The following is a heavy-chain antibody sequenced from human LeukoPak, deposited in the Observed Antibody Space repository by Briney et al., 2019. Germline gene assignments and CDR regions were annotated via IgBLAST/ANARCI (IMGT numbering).Heavy chain of an antibody. CDR2: IIPIFGIA. CDR1: GGAFSSYA. D-gene: IGHD3-22*01. CDR3: ARDHTMIPYYFDY. Sequence: ASVKVSCKASGGAFSSYAISWVRQAPGPGLEWMGRIIPIFGIANYAQKFQGRVTITADKSTSTAYMELSSLRSEDTAVYYCARDHTMIPYYFDYWGQGTPVTVSS. V-gene: IGHV1-69*04. J-gene: IGHJ4*02.